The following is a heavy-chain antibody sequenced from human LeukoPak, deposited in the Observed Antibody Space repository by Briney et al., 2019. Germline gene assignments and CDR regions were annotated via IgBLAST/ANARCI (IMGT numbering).Heavy chain of an antibody. CDR2: VSGSGSTV. CDR3: VRQFAS. Sequence: GGSLGLSCAASGFTFSDHIMNWVRQLPGKRLEWVAYVSGSGSTVYYADSVKGRFTVSRDNGKSSLYLQMNSLRVEDTALYYCVRQFASWGQGTLVTVSS. CDR1: GFTFSDHI. J-gene: IGHJ4*02. V-gene: IGHV3-48*01.